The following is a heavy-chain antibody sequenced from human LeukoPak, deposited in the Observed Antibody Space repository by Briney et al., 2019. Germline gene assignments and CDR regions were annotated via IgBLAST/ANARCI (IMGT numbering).Heavy chain of an antibody. CDR3: AGVSVTTGDAFDI. CDR1: GYTFTGYY. J-gene: IGHJ3*02. V-gene: IGHV1-2*02. CDR2: INPNSGGT. Sequence: ASVKVSCKASGYTFTGYYMHWVRQAPGQGLEWMGWINPNSGGTNYAQKFQGRVTMTRDTSISTAYMELSRLRSDDTAVYYCAGVSVTTGDAFDIWGQGTMVTVSS. D-gene: IGHD4-11*01.